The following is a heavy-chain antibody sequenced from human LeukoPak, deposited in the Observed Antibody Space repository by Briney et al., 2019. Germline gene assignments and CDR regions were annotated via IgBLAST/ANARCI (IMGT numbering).Heavy chain of an antibody. J-gene: IGHJ4*02. V-gene: IGHV4-38-2*02. Sequence: SETLSLTCTVSGYSISSGYYWGWIRQPPGKGLEWIGTIYHSGSTYYNPSHKSRVTISVDTSKNQFSLKLSSVTAADTAVYYCARGVDYWGQGTLVTVSS. CDR1: GYSISSGYY. CDR3: ARGVDY. CDR2: IYHSGST.